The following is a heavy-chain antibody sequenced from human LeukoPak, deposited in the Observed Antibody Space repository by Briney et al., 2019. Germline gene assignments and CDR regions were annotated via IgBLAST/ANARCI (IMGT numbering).Heavy chain of an antibody. J-gene: IGHJ4*02. Sequence: GGSLRLSCAASGFTFSSYSMNWVRQAPGKGLEWVSSISSSSSYLYYADSVKGRFTISRDNAKNSLYLQMNSLRAEDTAVYYCARDIGVGYYFDYWGQGTLVTVSS. D-gene: IGHD6-19*01. CDR3: ARDIGVGYYFDY. CDR1: GFTFSSYS. V-gene: IGHV3-21*01. CDR2: ISSSSSYL.